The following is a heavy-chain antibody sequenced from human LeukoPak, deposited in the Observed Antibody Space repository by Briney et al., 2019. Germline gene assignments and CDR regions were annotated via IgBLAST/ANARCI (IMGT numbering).Heavy chain of an antibody. J-gene: IGHJ4*02. Sequence: SETLSLTCIVSGGSISSSSYYWGWVRQPPGKGLEWIGEINHSGSTNYSPSLKSRVTISVDTSKNQFSLKLSSVTAADTAVYYCASGFPPEDYWGQGTLVTVSS. CDR2: INHSGST. CDR1: GGSISSSSYY. CDR3: ASGFPPEDY. V-gene: IGHV4-39*07. D-gene: IGHD2-2*03.